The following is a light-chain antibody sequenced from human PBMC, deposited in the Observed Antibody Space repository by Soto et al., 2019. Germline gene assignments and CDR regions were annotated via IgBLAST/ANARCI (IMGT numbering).Light chain of an antibody. CDR2: DAS. CDR3: QLYDNLPLT. Sequence: MNHFPSAVSAPIRRRVTITCQASQDISNYLNWYQQKPGKAPKLLIYDASNLETGVPSRFSGSGSGTDFTFTISSLQPEDIVTYYCQLYDNLPLTFGGGSKVDI. V-gene: IGKV1-33*01. J-gene: IGKJ4*01. CDR1: QDISNY.